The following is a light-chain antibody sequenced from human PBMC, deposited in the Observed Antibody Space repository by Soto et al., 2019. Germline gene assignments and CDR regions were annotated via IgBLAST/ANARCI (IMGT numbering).Light chain of an antibody. CDR1: ESVSTN. Sequence: EIVMTQSPATLSLAPVERVTLSCMASESVSTNLAWYQQKPGQAPRLLIYGASTRATGIPARFSGSGSGTEFTLTISSLQSEDFAVYYCQQYNNWPRTFGQGTKVDIK. CDR2: GAS. J-gene: IGKJ1*01. CDR3: QQYNNWPRT. V-gene: IGKV3-15*01.